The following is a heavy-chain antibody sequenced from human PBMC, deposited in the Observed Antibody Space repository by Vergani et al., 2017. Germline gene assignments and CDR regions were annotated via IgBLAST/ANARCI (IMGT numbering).Heavy chain of an antibody. J-gene: IGHJ4*02. CDR1: GFTFSSYG. CDR2: ISYDGSNK. D-gene: IGHD4-17*01. V-gene: IGHV3-30*18. CDR3: AKDSLHYGDSSGFILY. Sequence: QVQLVESGGGVVQTGRSLRLSCAASGFTFSSYGMHWVRQAPGKGLEWVAVISYDGSNKYYADSVKGRFTISRDNSKNTLYLQMNSLRAEDTAVYYCAKDSLHYGDSSGFILYWGQGTLVTVSS.